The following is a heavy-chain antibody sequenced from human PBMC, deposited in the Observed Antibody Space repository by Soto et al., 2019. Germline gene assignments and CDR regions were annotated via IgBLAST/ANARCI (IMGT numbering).Heavy chain of an antibody. J-gene: IGHJ4*02. CDR2: IYYSGST. CDR3: ARFRRGLYYFDY. Sequence: SETLSLTCTVSGGSISSYYWSWIRQPPGKGLEWIGYIYYSGSTNYNPSLKSRVTISVDTSKNQFSLKLSSVTAADTAVYYCARFRRGLYYFDYWGQGTLVTVSS. CDR1: GGSISSYY. V-gene: IGHV4-59*01. D-gene: IGHD3-22*01.